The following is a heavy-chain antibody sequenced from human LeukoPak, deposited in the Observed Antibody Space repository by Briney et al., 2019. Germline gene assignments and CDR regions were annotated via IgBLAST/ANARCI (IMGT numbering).Heavy chain of an antibody. CDR1: GYTFTGYY. CDR2: MNPNNGDT. CDR3: AKRGGALSD. J-gene: IGHJ4*02. D-gene: IGHD2-21*01. V-gene: IGHV1-2*02. Sequence: ASVKVSCKASGYTFTGYYMHWVRQVPGQGLEWMGWMNPNNGDTKSAPEFQGRVAMTRVTSINTAYMEMTGLTPADTAIYYCAKRGGALSDWGQGTPVTVTS.